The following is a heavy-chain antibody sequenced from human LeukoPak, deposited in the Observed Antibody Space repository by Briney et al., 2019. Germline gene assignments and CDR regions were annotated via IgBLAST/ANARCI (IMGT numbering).Heavy chain of an antibody. J-gene: IGHJ6*03. CDR1: GGSISSYY. D-gene: IGHD1-26*01. Sequence: SETLSLTCTVSGGSISSYYWSWIRQPAGKGLEWIGRIYTSGSTNYNPSLKGRVTMSVDTSKNQFSLKLSSVTAADTAVYYCAREWELLLGYYYYMDVWGKGTTVTVSS. V-gene: IGHV4-4*07. CDR3: AREWELLLGYYYYMDV. CDR2: IYTSGST.